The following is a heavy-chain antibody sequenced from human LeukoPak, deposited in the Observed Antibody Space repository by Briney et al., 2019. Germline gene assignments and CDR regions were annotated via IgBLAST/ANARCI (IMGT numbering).Heavy chain of an antibody. CDR1: GGTFSIYV. D-gene: IGHD5-12*01. J-gene: IGHJ4*02. CDR3: ARLYIGYPDY. Sequence: LVKVSCKVSGGTFSIYVISWVRQAPGQGLEWMGRIIPILGITNYAQKFQGRVTITADKSTSTAYMELSSLRSEDTAVYYCARLYIGYPDYWGQGTLVTVSS. CDR2: IIPILGIT. V-gene: IGHV1-69*04.